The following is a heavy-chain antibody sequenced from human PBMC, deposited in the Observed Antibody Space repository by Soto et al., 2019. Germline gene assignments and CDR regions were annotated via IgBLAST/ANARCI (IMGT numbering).Heavy chain of an antibody. V-gene: IGHV4-34*01. CDR3: ARFKSRYYGSGSYQHYYYGMDV. CDR2: INHSGST. Sequence: SETLSLTCAVYGGSFSGYYWSWIRQPTGKGLEWIGEINHSGSTNYNPSLKSRVTISVDTSKNQFPLKLSSVTAADTAVYYCARFKSRYYGSGSYQHYYYGMDVWGQGTTVTVSS. D-gene: IGHD3-10*01. CDR1: GGSFSGYY. J-gene: IGHJ6*02.